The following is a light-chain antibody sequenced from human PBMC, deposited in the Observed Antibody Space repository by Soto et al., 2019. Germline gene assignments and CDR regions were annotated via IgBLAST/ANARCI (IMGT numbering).Light chain of an antibody. CDR3: QQYYSSPRT. Sequence: DIVMTHSPDSLAVSLGERATINCKSSQTVLYRSNNMNYLSWYQQKQGQPPKLLIYWASTRESGVPDRFSGSGSGTDFTLTISSLQAEDVAVYYCQQYYSSPRTFGGGTKVEIK. V-gene: IGKV4-1*01. CDR1: QTVLYRSNNMNY. J-gene: IGKJ4*01. CDR2: WAS.